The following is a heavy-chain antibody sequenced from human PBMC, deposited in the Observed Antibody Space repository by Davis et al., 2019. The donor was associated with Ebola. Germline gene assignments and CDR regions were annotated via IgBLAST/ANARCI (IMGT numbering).Heavy chain of an antibody. CDR1: GFTFSSSW. CDR2: IKCDGSEK. J-gene: IGHJ3*02. D-gene: IGHD1-1*01. CDR3: ARTTKLKAFDI. Sequence: PGGSLRLSCAASGFTFSSSWMHWVCQAPEKGLEWVADIKCDGSEKYYVDSVKGRLTISRDNAKNSLYLQMNSLRAEDTAVYYCARTTKLKAFDIWGQGTMVTVSS. V-gene: IGHV3-52*01.